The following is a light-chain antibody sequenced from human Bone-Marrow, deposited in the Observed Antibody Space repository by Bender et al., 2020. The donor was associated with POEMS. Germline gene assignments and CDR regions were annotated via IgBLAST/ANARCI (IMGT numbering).Light chain of an antibody. CDR1: NIGSRN. CDR2: DDS. CDR3: CSYAGTRRVYV. V-gene: IGLV3-21*02. Sequence: SYVLTQPPSVSVAPGQTATITCGGNNIGSRNVYWYQQKPGRAPVLVVYDDSDRPPGIPERFSGSKSGNAASLTISGLQAEDEADYYCCSYAGTRRVYVFGTGTRVTVL. J-gene: IGLJ1*01.